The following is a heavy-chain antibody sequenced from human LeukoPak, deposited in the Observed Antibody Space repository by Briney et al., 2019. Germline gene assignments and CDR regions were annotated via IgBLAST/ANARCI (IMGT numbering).Heavy chain of an antibody. CDR1: GYTFTSYG. D-gene: IGHD1-1*01. V-gene: IGHV1-18*01. CDR2: INAGNGNT. J-gene: IGHJ4*02. CDR3: ARVERNLDY. Sequence: GASVKVSCKASGYTFTSYGISWVRQAPGQGLEWMGWINAGNGNTKYSQKFQGGVTITRDTSASTAYMELSSLRSEDTAVYYCARVERNLDYWGQGTLVTVSS.